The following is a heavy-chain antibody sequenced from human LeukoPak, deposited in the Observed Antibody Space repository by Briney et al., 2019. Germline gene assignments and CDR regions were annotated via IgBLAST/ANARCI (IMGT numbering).Heavy chain of an antibody. CDR3: AKGDLQGFRLAHSIDY. V-gene: IGHV3-30*18. CDR1: GFTFSSYG. D-gene: IGHD6-19*01. Sequence: PGGSLRLSCAASGFTFSSYGMHWVRQAPGKWLEWVAVISYDGSNKYYADSVKGRFTISRDNSKNTLYLQMNSLRAEDTAVYYCAKGDLQGFRLAHSIDYWGQGTLVTVSS. CDR2: ISYDGSNK. J-gene: IGHJ4*02.